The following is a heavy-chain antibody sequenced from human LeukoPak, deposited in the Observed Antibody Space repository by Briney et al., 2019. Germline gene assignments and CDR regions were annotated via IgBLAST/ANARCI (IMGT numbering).Heavy chain of an antibody. V-gene: IGHV3-48*01. CDR2: ISSSSSTI. Sequence: GGSLRLSCVASGITFSNYAVSWVRQAPGKGLEWVSYISSSSSTIYYADSVKGRFTISRDNAKNSLYLQMNSLRAEDTAVYYCARGAYYYEDGGQGPLVTVSS. J-gene: IGHJ4*02. CDR3: ARGAYYYED. D-gene: IGHD3-22*01. CDR1: GITFSNYA.